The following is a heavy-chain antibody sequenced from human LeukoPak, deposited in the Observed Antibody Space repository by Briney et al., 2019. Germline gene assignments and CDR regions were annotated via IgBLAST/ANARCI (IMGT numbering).Heavy chain of an antibody. CDR1: GFTFSNYL. V-gene: IGHV3-23*01. CDR3: ARAPTRQAGGRYTLDY. J-gene: IGHJ4*02. D-gene: IGHD6-13*01. CDR2: ICYDTNT. Sequence: GGSLRLSCRASGFTFSNYLMVGVRQAPGKGRHCVLTICYDTNTYYPDSVKGRFTVCRDNSSSTLYLHMDSLRGDDTAADYYARAPTRQAGGRYTLDYWGQGTLVTVSS.